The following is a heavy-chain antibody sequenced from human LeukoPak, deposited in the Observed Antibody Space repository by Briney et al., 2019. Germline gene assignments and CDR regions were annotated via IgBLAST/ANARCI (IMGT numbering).Heavy chain of an antibody. J-gene: IGHJ5*02. V-gene: IGHV3-20*04. Sequence: PGGSLRLSCAASGFTFDDYGMSWVRQAPGKGLEWVSGINWNGGSTGYADSVKGRFTISRDNAKNSLYLQMNSLRAEDTALYYCARDLIAAAAPPHWFDPWGQGTLVTVSS. CDR2: INWNGGST. CDR1: GFTFDDYG. D-gene: IGHD6-13*01. CDR3: ARDLIAAAAPPHWFDP.